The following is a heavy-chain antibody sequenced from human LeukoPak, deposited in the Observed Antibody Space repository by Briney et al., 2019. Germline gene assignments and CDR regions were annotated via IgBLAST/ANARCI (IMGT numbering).Heavy chain of an antibody. J-gene: IGHJ3*02. D-gene: IGHD1-20*01. Sequence: PSETLSLTCTVSGGSISSSSYYWRWIRQTAGKGLEWIGRVSTSGSTNFNSSLKSRVTMSVDTSKNQFSLKLRSVTAADTAVYYCARLNWNHDAFDIWGQGTVVTVSS. V-gene: IGHV4-61*02. CDR3: ARLNWNHDAFDI. CDR1: GGSISSSSYY. CDR2: VSTSGST.